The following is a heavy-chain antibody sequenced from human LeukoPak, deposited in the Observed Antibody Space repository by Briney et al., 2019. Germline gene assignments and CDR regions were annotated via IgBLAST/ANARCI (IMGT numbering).Heavy chain of an antibody. V-gene: IGHV1-18*01. Sequence: ASVKVSCKASGYTFTSYGISWVRQAPGQALEWMGWISAYNGNTNYAQKLQGRVTMTTDTSTSTAYMELRSLRSDDTAVYYCARVESCSGGSCYWFDPWGQGTLVTVSS. CDR2: ISAYNGNT. J-gene: IGHJ5*02. CDR1: GYTFTSYG. D-gene: IGHD2-15*01. CDR3: ARVESCSGGSCYWFDP.